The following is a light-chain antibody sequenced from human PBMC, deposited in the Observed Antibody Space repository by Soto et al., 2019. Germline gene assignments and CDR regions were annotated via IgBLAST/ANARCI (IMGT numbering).Light chain of an antibody. Sequence: DILLTQSPGLLSAFVGDRVTITCRASQRVSTYLAWYQQKPGKAPPLLIFAASTFQTAVPSRFSGIGSATEFTLTISSLHPEDFATYYCQQHSSYPRTFGQGTQVEIK. CDR1: QRVSTY. V-gene: IGKV1-9*01. J-gene: IGKJ5*01. CDR2: AAS. CDR3: QQHSSYPRT.